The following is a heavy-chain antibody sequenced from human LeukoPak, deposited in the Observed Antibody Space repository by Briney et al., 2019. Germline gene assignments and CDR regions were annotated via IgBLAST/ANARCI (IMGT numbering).Heavy chain of an antibody. V-gene: IGHV3-9*01. J-gene: IGHJ3*02. D-gene: IGHD2-15*01. CDR1: GFTFDDYA. CDR2: NSWNSGSI. CDR3: AKDQGSSYCSGGSCKRVGAFDI. Sequence: SGGSLRLSCAASGFTFDDYAMHWVRQAPGKGLEWVSGNSWNSGSIGYADSVKGRFTISRDNAKNSLYLQMNSLRAEDTALYYCAKDQGSSYCSGGSCKRVGAFDIWGQGTMVTVSS.